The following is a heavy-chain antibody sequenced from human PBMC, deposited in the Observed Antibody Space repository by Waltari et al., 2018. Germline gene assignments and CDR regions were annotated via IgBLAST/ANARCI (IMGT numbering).Heavy chain of an antibody. Sequence: QVQLQESGPGLVKPSETLSLTCTVSGGSISSHYWSWIRQPPGKGLEWIGYIYHSGSTYYNPSLKSRVTISVDTSKNQFSLKLSSVTAADTAVYYCANQGVIVNGEAFDIWGQGTMVTVSS. J-gene: IGHJ3*02. CDR3: ANQGVIVNGEAFDI. CDR1: GGSISSHY. D-gene: IGHD3-16*02. CDR2: IYHSGST. V-gene: IGHV4-59*04.